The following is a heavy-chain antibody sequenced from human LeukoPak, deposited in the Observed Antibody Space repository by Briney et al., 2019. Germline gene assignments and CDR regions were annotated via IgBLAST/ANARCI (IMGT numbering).Heavy chain of an antibody. CDR1: GYTFTGYY. J-gene: IGHJ4*02. D-gene: IGHD1-26*01. V-gene: IGHV1-2*06. Sequence: GASVKVSCKASGYTFTGYYMHWVRRAPGQGLEWMGRINPNNGATNYAQKLQGRVTITGDTSISTAYMELSSLRSDDTAVYYCTRESGSYHGNDYWGQGTLVTVSS. CDR2: INPNNGAT. CDR3: TRESGSYHGNDY.